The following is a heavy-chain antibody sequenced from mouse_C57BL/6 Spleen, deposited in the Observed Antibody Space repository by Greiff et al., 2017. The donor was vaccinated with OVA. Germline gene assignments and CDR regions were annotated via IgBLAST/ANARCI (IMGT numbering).Heavy chain of an antibody. D-gene: IGHD1-1*01. Sequence: VKLQQPGAELVKPGASVKMSCKASGYTFTSYWITWVKQRPGQGLEWIGDIYPGSGSTNYNEKFKSKATLTVDTSSSTAYMQLSSLTSEDSAVYYCARANYGSSSNYFDYWGQGTTLTVSS. CDR1: GYTFTSYW. J-gene: IGHJ2*01. CDR3: ARANYGSSSNYFDY. V-gene: IGHV1-55*01. CDR2: IYPGSGST.